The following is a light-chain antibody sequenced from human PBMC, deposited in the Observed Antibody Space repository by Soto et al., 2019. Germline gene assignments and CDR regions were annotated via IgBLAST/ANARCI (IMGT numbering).Light chain of an antibody. Sequence: QAVVTQPPSASGTPGQRVTISCSRSSSNIGTNYVYWYQHLPGTAPKLLIYRNNQRPSGVPDRFSGSKSGTSASLAISGLRSEDEADYYCAAWDDSLSGPVFGGGTKLTVL. CDR2: RNN. V-gene: IGLV1-47*01. CDR3: AAWDDSLSGPV. CDR1: SSNIGTNY. J-gene: IGLJ2*01.